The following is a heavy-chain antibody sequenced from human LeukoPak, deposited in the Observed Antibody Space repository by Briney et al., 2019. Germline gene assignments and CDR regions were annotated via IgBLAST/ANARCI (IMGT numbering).Heavy chain of an antibody. D-gene: IGHD4-23*01. J-gene: IGHJ4*02. CDR3: ARRHRVYGGNSYDY. V-gene: IGHV3-21*01. CDR2: ISSSSSYI. CDR1: GFTFSSYS. Sequence: GGSLRLSCAASGFTFSSYSMNWVRQAPGKGLEWVSSISSSSSYIYYADSVKGRFTISRDNAKNSLYLQMNSLRAEDTAVYYCARRHRVYGGNSYDYWGQGTLVTVSS.